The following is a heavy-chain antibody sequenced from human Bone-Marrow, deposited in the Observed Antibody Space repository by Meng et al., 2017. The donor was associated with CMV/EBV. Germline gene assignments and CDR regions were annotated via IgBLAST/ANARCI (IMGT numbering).Heavy chain of an antibody. CDR1: GFTFTSYE. Sequence: GGSLRLSCVASGFTFTSYEMNWVRQAPGKGLEWVSHISSSGTSIYYADSVKGRFTISRDNAKNSLYLQMNSLRAEDTAVYYCARVGEGSGSSGGMDVWGQGTTVTVSS. J-gene: IGHJ6*02. CDR2: ISSSGTSI. CDR3: ARVGEGSGSSGGMDV. V-gene: IGHV3-48*03. D-gene: IGHD3-10*01.